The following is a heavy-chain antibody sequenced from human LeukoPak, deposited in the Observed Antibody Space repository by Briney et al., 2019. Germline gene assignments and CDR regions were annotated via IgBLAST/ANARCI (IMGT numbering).Heavy chain of an antibody. J-gene: IGHJ5*02. CDR3: ARGQVPAARGYNWFDP. CDR1: GWSFNDYY. CDR2: INARGDT. Sequence: SETLSLTCAVYGWSFNDYYWNWIRQPPGKGLEWIGEINARGDTNFNPSLKSRVTISVDTSKSQFSLRLTSLIAADTAVYYCARGQVPAARGYNWFDPWGQGTLVTVSS. V-gene: IGHV4-34*01. D-gene: IGHD2-2*01.